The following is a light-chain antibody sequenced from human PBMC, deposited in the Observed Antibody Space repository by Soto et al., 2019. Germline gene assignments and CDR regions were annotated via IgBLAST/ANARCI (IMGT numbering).Light chain of an antibody. CDR3: QQSYSTSIT. CDR1: QGISTY. V-gene: IGKV1-27*01. J-gene: IGKJ5*01. CDR2: AAS. Sequence: DIQMTQNPSSLCSSVGFCLTISSRASQGISTYLAWYQQKPGKVPKLLIYAASTLLSGVPSRFSGSGSGTEFTLTIGSLQPEDFATYYCQQSYSTSITFGQGTRLEIK.